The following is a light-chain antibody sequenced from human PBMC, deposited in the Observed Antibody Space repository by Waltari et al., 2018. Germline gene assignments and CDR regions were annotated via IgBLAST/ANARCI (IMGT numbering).Light chain of an antibody. CDR1: QSVSIN. CDR2: GTS. J-gene: IGKJ2*01. CDR3: QQYDNWPTYT. V-gene: IGKV3-15*01. Sequence: EIVMTQSPATLSVSPGERATRSCRASQSVSINLACYQQKPGQAPSLLIHGTSTRSTGIPDRFSGSGSGTDFTLTISSLQPDDFAVYYCQQYDNWPTYTFGQGTKLEIK.